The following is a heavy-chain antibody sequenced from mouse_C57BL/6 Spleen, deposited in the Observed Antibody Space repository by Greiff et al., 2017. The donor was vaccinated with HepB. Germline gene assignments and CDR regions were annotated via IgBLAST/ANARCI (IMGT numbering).Heavy chain of an antibody. V-gene: IGHV5-17*01. Sequence: EVKVVDSGGGLVKPGGSLKLSCAASGFTFSDYGMHWVRQAPEKGLEWVAYISSGSSTIYYADTVKGRFTISRDNAKNTLFLQMTSLRSEDTAMYYCARLTGTLGAMDYWGQGTSVTVSS. CDR2: ISSGSSTI. CDR1: GFTFSDYG. D-gene: IGHD4-1*01. CDR3: ARLTGTLGAMDY. J-gene: IGHJ4*01.